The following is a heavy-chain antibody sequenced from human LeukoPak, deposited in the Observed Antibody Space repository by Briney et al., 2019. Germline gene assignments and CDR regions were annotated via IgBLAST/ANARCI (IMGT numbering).Heavy chain of an antibody. CDR1: GYTFTSYG. J-gene: IGHJ6*02. CDR2: ISAYNGNT. D-gene: IGHD6-19*01. V-gene: IGHV1-18*01. Sequence: ASVKVSCKASGYTFTSYGISWVRQAPGQGLEWMGWISAYNGNTNYAQKLQGRVTMTTDTSTSTAYMELRSLRSDDTAVYYCARRSAVAGPYYYGMDVWGQGTTVTVSS. CDR3: ARRSAVAGPYYYGMDV.